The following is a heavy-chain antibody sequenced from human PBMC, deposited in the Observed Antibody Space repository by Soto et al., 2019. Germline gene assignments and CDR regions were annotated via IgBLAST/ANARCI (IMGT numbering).Heavy chain of an antibody. CDR2: AAYSGGT. Sequence: QLQLQESGPGLVRPSETLSLTCTVSGGSIANNNYFWGWIRQPPGKGLEWIGSAAYSGGTYKNPSLKSRLTISVDTSKNQFSLKLTSVTAADTAVYYCAKVVVGDTSHCDFDSWGQGTLVTVSS. V-gene: IGHV4-39*01. D-gene: IGHD2-15*01. CDR1: GGSIANNNYF. J-gene: IGHJ4*02. CDR3: AKVVVGDTSHCDFDS.